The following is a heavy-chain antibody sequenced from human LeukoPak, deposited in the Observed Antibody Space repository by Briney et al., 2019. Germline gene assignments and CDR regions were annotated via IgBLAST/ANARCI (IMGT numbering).Heavy chain of an antibody. V-gene: IGHV4-34*01. Sequence: SETLSLTCAVYGGSFSGYYWSWIRQPPGKGLEWIGEINHSGSTNYNPSLKSRVTISVDTSKNQFSLKLSSVTAADTAVYYCARPSGSYLFDYWGQGALVTVSS. D-gene: IGHD1-26*01. J-gene: IGHJ4*02. CDR3: ARPSGSYLFDY. CDR2: INHSGST. CDR1: GGSFSGYY.